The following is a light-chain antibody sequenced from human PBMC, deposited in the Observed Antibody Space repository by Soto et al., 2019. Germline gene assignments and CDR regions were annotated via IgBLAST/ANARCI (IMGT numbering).Light chain of an antibody. CDR3: SAYTHSNTVI. Sequence: QSALTQPASVSGSPGQSITISCTGTSSDVAAYNFVSWYQQHPGEVPKFMIYEVIKRPSGISDRFSGSKSGNTASLTISGLQAEDEADYYCSAYTHSNTVIFGGGTKLTVL. J-gene: IGLJ2*01. V-gene: IGLV2-14*03. CDR2: EVI. CDR1: SSDVAAYNF.